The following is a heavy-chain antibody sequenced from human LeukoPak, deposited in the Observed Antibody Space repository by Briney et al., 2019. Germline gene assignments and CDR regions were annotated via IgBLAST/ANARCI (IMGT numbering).Heavy chain of an antibody. J-gene: IGHJ4*02. CDR1: GGSISSSSYS. Sequence: SETLSLTCTVSGGSISSSSYSWGCIRQPPGKGLEWIGSIYYSGSTYYNPSLKSRVTISVDTSKNQFSLKLSSVTAADTAVYYCARHSRGWYYFDYWGQGTPVTASS. CDR3: ARHSRGWYYFDY. V-gene: IGHV4-39*01. D-gene: IGHD6-19*01. CDR2: IYYSGST.